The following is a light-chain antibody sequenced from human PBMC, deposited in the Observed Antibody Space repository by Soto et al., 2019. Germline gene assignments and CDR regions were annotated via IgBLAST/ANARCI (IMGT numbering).Light chain of an antibody. J-gene: IGLJ1*01. V-gene: IGLV2-14*01. CDR3: SSYKSSRTLEF. Sequence: QSALTQPASVSGSPGQSITISCTGTSSDVGGYNYVSWYQQHPGKAPKLMIYEVSNRPSGVSNRFSGSKSGNTASLTISGLQAEDEADNSGSSYKSSRTLEFFGPGTKLTVL. CDR2: EVS. CDR1: SSDVGGYNY.